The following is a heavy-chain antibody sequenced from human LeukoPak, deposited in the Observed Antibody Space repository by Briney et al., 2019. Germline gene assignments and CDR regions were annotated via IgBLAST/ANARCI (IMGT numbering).Heavy chain of an antibody. CDR3: ATDLGSFYNVKAFDI. CDR1: GFTLSLYA. J-gene: IGHJ3*02. Sequence: GGSLRLSCAASGFTLSLYAMGWVRQAPGKGLEWVSSISDSGGSTHYADAVKGRFTISRDNSKKTLYLQMNSLRAEETAVYYCATDLGSFYNVKAFDIWGQGTLVTVSS. CDR2: ISDSGGST. D-gene: IGHD3-10*01. V-gene: IGHV3-23*01.